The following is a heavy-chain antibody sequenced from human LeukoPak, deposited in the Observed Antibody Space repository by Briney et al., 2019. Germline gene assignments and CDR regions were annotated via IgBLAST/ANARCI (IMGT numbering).Heavy chain of an antibody. Sequence: SVKVSCKASGGTFSSYAISWVRQAPGQGLEWMGRIIPIFGTANCAQKFQGRVTITTDESTSTAYMELSSLRSEDTAVYYCARDLYCSGGSCYATGWFDPWGQGTLVTVSS. CDR3: ARDLYCSGGSCYATGWFDP. V-gene: IGHV1-69*05. D-gene: IGHD2-15*01. J-gene: IGHJ5*02. CDR1: GGTFSSYA. CDR2: IIPIFGTA.